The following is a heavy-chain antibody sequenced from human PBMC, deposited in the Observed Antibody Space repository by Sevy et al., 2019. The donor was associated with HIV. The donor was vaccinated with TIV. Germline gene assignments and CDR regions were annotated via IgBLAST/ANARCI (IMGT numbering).Heavy chain of an antibody. CDR1: DYTFTNYG. CDR2: ISAYHGNT. CDR3: AGDQKGTSSWTNYYYGMDV. J-gene: IGHJ6*02. V-gene: IGHV1-18*01. Sequence: ASVKVSCKASDYTFTNYGISWVRQAPGQGLEWMGWISAYHGNTNYAQKLLGRVTMTTDTTTSTAYMELRSLRSDDTAVYYCAGDQKGTSSWTNYYYGMDVWGQGTTVTVSS. D-gene: IGHD6-13*01.